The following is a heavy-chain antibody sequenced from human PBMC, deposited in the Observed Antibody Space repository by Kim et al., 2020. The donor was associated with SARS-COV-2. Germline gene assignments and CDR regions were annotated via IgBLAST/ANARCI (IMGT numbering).Heavy chain of an antibody. CDR3: ARGQSAFDY. CDR1: GFIFSNYG. V-gene: IGHV3-30*03. J-gene: IGHJ4*02. Sequence: GGSLRLSCAASGFIFSNYGMHWVRQAPGKGLEWVAVISYEGSVIYYTDSVKGRFIISRDNSKNTLFLQMDSLRAEDTAVYYCARGQSAFDYWGQGTLVTVSS. CDR2: ISYEGSVI.